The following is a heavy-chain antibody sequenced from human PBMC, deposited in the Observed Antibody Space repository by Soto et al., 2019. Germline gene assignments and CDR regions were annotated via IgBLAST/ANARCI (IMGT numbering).Heavy chain of an antibody. CDR3: AKVIPYTLTDYDFWSGYSVSDY. D-gene: IGHD3-3*01. CDR1: GFTFRDHA. J-gene: IGHJ4*02. CDR2: IWYDGSNK. Sequence: TGGSLRLSCAASGFTFRDHAMHWVRQAPGKGREWLAVIWYDGSNKYYAGSVKGRFTISRDNSKNTLYLQMNSLRAEDTAVYYCAKVIPYTLTDYDFWSGYSVSDYWGQGTLVTVS. V-gene: IGHV3-30*02.